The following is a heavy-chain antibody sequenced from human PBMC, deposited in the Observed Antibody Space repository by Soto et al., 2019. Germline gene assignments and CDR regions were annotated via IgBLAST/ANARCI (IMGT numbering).Heavy chain of an antibody. CDR1: GGSISSGGYY. Sequence: SETLSLTCTVSGGSISSGGYYWSWIRQHPGKGLEWIGYIYYSGSTYYNPSLKSRVTISVDTSKNQFSLKLSSVTAADTAVYYCARGGDYYDSSGYYGAFDIWGQGTMVTVSS. D-gene: IGHD3-22*01. J-gene: IGHJ3*02. CDR2: IYYSGST. CDR3: ARGGDYYDSSGYYGAFDI. V-gene: IGHV4-31*03.